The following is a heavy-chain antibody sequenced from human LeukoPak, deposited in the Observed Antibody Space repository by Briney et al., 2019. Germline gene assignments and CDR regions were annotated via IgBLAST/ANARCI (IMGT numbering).Heavy chain of an antibody. CDR3: ARQINDDSSGFWDY. CDR1: GGSISSYY. D-gene: IGHD3-22*01. CDR2: IYYSGST. Sequence: SETLSLTCTVSGGSISSYYWSWIRQPPGKGLEWIGYIYYSGSTNYNPSLKSRVTISVDTSKNQFSLKLSSVTAADTAVYYCARQINDDSSGFWDYWGQGTLVTVSS. V-gene: IGHV4-59*08. J-gene: IGHJ4*02.